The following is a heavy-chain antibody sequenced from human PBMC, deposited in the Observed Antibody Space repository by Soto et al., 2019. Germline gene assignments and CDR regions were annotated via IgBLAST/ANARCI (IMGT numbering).Heavy chain of an antibody. CDR1: GGSISDSNYY. CDR3: VRASSSFPWRLDY. Sequence: SETLSLTCTVSGGSISDSNYYWGWIRRPPGKGLEWIGEINYSGSTNYNPSLKSRVTISVDKSKNQFSLKLSSVTAADTAVYYCVRASSSFPWRLDYWGQGTLVTVSS. CDR2: INYSGST. V-gene: IGHV4-39*07. J-gene: IGHJ4*02. D-gene: IGHD6-6*01.